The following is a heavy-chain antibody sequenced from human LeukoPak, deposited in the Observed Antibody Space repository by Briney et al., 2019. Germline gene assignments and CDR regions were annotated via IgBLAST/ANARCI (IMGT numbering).Heavy chain of an antibody. CDR3: ASRPYDSSGYMNY. CDR1: GFTFSSYS. CDR2: ISSSSSTI. V-gene: IGHV3-48*01. Sequence: GGSLRLSCAASGFTFSSYSMNWVRQAPGKGLEWVSYISSSSSTIYYADSVKGRFTISRDNAKNSLYLQMNSLRAEDTAVYYCASRPYDSSGYMNYWGQGTLVTVSS. D-gene: IGHD3-22*01. J-gene: IGHJ4*02.